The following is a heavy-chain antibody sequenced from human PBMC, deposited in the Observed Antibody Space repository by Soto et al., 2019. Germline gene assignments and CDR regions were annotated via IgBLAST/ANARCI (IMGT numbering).Heavy chain of an antibody. V-gene: IGHV3-7*01. CDR2: IKQDGSEK. Sequence: GGSLRLSCAASGFTFSSYWMIWVRQAPGKGLEWVANIKQDGSEKYYVDSVKGRFTISRDNAKNSLYLQMNSLRAEDTAVYYCARDSIVVVPAATNWFDPWGQGTLVTSPQ. CDR1: GFTFSSYW. CDR3: ARDSIVVVPAATNWFDP. D-gene: IGHD2-2*01. J-gene: IGHJ5*02.